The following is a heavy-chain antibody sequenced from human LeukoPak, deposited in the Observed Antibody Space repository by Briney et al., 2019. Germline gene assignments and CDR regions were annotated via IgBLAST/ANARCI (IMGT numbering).Heavy chain of an antibody. Sequence: GGSLRLSCAASRFTFSNYAMSWVRQAPGKGLEWVSAISGSGGSTYYADSVKGRFTISRDNSKNTLYLQMNSLRAEDTAVYYCAKSLERWLPGGGDYWGQGTLVTVSS. CDR3: AKSLERWLPGGGDY. J-gene: IGHJ4*02. CDR1: RFTFSNYA. D-gene: IGHD5-24*01. CDR2: ISGSGGST. V-gene: IGHV3-23*01.